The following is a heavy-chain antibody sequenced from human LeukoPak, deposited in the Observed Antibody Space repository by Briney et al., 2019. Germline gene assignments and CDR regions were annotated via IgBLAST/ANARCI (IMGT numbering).Heavy chain of an antibody. V-gene: IGHV4-30-2*01. J-gene: IGHJ4*02. D-gene: IGHD1-26*01. CDR3: ARFFGGSFGDYVDY. CDR1: GGPISSGSYS. Sequence: SQTLSLTCLVSGGPISSGSYSWSWVRQPPGKGLEWIGYIYHRGSTYFNPSLKSRVTMSLDRSKNQFSLNLTSVTAADTAVYYCARFFGGSFGDYVDYWGQGTPVTVSS. CDR2: IYHRGST.